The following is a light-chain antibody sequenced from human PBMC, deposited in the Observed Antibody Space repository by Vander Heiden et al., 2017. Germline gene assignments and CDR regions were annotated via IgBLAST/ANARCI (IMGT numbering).Light chain of an antibody. CDR3: SSYADTAKVV. CDR2: DVT. J-gene: IGLJ2*01. Sequence: QSALTQPPPASGSPGQSVTISCTGTSSDVGSYNSVSWYQQYPGKAPTLLIYDVTKRPSGVPDRFSGSKSGNTASLTVSGLQAEDEADYSCSSYADTAKVVFGGGTKLTVL. CDR1: SSDVGSYNS. V-gene: IGLV2-8*01.